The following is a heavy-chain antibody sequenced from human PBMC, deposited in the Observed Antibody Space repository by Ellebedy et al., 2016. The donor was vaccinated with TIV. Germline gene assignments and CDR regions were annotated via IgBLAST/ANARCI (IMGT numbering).Heavy chain of an antibody. J-gene: IGHJ1*01. CDR2: ISAGGNT. D-gene: IGHD6-19*01. CDR1: GFTFSNAW. V-gene: IGHV3-53*01. Sequence: GGSLRLSCAASGFTFSNAWMNWVRQAPGKGLEWVSGISAGGNTYYADSVKGRFTISRNDSKNTLYLQMNSLRAEDTANYYCAREAGTGGWYSGFQHWGQGTLVTVSS. CDR3: AREAGTGGWYSGFQH.